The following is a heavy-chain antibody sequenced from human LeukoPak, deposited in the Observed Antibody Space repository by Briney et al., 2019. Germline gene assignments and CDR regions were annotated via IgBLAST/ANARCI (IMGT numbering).Heavy chain of an antibody. D-gene: IGHD3-10*01. Sequence: SETLSLTCTVSGVSISSSNSYWGWIRQPPGKGLEWIGSIYYSGSTNYNPSLKSRVTISVDTSKNQFSLKLTSVTAADTAVYYCARHQWFGELLNYWGQGTLVTVSS. CDR3: ARHQWFGELLNY. CDR2: IYYSGST. CDR1: GVSISSSNSY. J-gene: IGHJ4*02. V-gene: IGHV4-39*01.